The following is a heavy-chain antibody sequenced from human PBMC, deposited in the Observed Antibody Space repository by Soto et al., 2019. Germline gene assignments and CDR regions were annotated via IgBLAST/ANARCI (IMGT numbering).Heavy chain of an antibody. CDR1: GGSISSDSYY. V-gene: IGHV4-39*01. D-gene: IGHD1-1*01. Sequence: PSETLSLTCTVSGGSISSDSYYWGWVRQAPGGGLEWIGNISYGGSTDYNPSLKSRVAMSVDTSKNQFSLKLTSVTAADTAVYYCARPRRNWNDGGTWFDPWGQGTLVTVSS. CDR3: ARPRRNWNDGGTWFDP. J-gene: IGHJ5*02. CDR2: ISYGGST.